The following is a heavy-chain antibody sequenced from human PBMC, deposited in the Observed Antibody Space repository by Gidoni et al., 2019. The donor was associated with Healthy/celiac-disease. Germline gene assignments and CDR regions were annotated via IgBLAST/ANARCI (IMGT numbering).Heavy chain of an antibody. V-gene: IGHV2-70*15. CDR2: IDWDDDK. CDR1: GFSLSTSGRC. CDR3: ARIIAAAGAIDY. D-gene: IGHD6-13*01. Sequence: QVTLRESGPALVKPTQTLTLTCTFSGFSLSTSGRCVSWIRQPPGKALEWLARIDWDDDKYYSTSLKTRLTISKDTSKNQVVLTMTNMDPVDTATYYCARIIAAAGAIDYWGQGTLVTVSS. J-gene: IGHJ4*02.